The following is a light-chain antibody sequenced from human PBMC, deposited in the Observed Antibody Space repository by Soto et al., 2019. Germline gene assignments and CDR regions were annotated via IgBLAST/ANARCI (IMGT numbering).Light chain of an antibody. CDR1: SSNIGAGYD. CDR3: QSYDSSLSAVV. Sequence: QSVLTQPPSVSGAPGQRVTISCTGNSSNIGAGYDVHWYENLPGTAPKLLIYLSNNRPSGVTDRFSGSKSGTSASLAICGLQAEDEADYYCQSYDSSLSAVVFGGGTKLTVL. J-gene: IGLJ2*01. V-gene: IGLV1-40*01. CDR2: LSN.